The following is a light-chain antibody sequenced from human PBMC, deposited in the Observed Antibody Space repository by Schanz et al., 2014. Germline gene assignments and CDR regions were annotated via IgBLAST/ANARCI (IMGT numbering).Light chain of an antibody. V-gene: IGLV1-44*01. J-gene: IGLJ3*02. CDR3: ASWDDSLDGWA. CDR1: SSNIASST. CDR2: SNS. Sequence: QSVLTQPPSASGTPGQRVTISCSGSSSNIASSTVSWYQQVPGTAPKLLIYSNSQRPSGVPDRFAGSRSGTSASLAIRGLRSEDEATYYCASWDDSLDGWAFGGGTKLTVL.